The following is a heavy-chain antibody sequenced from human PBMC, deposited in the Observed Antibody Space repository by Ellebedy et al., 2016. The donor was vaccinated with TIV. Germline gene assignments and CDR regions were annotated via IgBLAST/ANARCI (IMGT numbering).Heavy chain of an antibody. D-gene: IGHD3-3*01. Sequence: SETLSLXCSVSNGSLSSGGYYWAWIRQPPGKGLEWIGSVYHSGSTYYNSSLKSRVTISVDSSNNQFSLKLTSVTAADTAVYYCARLGRITLFARNPWFDPWGQGPLVTVSA. V-gene: IGHV4-39*01. CDR3: ARLGRITLFARNPWFDP. CDR1: NGSLSSGGYY. CDR2: VYHSGST. J-gene: IGHJ5*02.